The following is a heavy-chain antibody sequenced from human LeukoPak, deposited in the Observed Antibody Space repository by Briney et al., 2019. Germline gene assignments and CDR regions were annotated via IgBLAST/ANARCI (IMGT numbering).Heavy chain of an antibody. CDR2: IKEDGSEK. CDR3: ARDPAYGALDY. Sequence: GDSLRLSCAASGFTFRNSWMSWVRQAPGKGLEWVAEIKEDGSEKYYVDSVKGRFTISRDYAKSSLFLQMNNLRAEDTAVYYCARDPAYGALDYWGQGTLVTVS. V-gene: IGHV3-7*01. J-gene: IGHJ4*02. D-gene: IGHD4-17*01. CDR1: GFTFRNSW.